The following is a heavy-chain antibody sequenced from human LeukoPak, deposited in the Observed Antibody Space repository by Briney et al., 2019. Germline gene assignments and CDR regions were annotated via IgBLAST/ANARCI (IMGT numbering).Heavy chain of an antibody. CDR3: ARLNDYGDYDWAFDI. CDR2: INTHTGNP. D-gene: IGHD4-17*01. CDR1: GYTFTSYA. V-gene: IGHV7-4-1*02. J-gene: IGHJ3*02. Sequence: ASVKVSCKASGYTFTSYAMNWVRQAPGQGLEWMGWINTHTGNPTYAQGFTGRFVFSLDTSVSTAYLQISSLKAEDTAVYYCARLNDYGDYDWAFDIWGQGTMVTVSP.